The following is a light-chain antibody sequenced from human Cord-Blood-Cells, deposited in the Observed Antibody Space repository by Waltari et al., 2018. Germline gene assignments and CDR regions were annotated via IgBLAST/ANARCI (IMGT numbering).Light chain of an antibody. CDR1: QCVSSW. J-gene: IGKJ1*01. CDR2: KAS. V-gene: IGKV1-5*03. CDR3: QQYNSYWT. Sequence: DIQMTQSPSTLSASAGDRATITCRASQCVSSWLAWYQQKPGKAPKLLIYKASSLESGVPSRFSGSGSGTEFTLTISSLQPDDFATYYCQQYNSYWTFGQGTKVEIK.